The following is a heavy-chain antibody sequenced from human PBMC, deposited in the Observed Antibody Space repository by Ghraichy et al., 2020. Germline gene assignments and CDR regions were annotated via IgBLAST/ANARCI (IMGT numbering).Heavy chain of an antibody. CDR3: ARLPSREGDYYYGMDV. V-gene: IGHV4-31*03. CDR2: IYYSGST. D-gene: IGHD1-26*01. CDR1: GGSISSGGYY. J-gene: IGHJ6*02. Sequence: SETLSLTCTVSGGSISSGGYYWSWIRQHPGKGLEWIGYIYYSGSTYYNPSLKSRVTISVDTSKNQFSLKLSSVTAADTAVYYCARLPSREGDYYYGMDVWGQGTTVTVSS.